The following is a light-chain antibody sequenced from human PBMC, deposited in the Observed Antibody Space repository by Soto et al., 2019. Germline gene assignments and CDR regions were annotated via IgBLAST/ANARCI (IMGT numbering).Light chain of an antibody. CDR1: QSLSSD. J-gene: IGKJ5*01. Sequence: DILLTQSPSILSVSEGDTATVTCRASQSLSSDLAWYQQKPGQAPRLLIFGASARPTGIPARFSGSGSGTEFTLTISSLQSEDFAVYFCQQYNKWPITFGKGTRLEI. CDR3: QQYNKWPIT. CDR2: GAS. V-gene: IGKV3-15*01.